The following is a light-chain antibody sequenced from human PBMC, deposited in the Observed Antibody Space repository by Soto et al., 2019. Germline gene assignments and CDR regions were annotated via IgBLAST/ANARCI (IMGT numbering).Light chain of an antibody. CDR1: QSISSGY. J-gene: IGKJ1*01. CDR2: GAS. Sequence: EIVLTQSPGTLSLSPGEGATVSCRASQSISSGYLAWYQHKPGQAPRLLIYGASSRATGIPDRFNGSGSGTGFTRTINRLEPEDFAVYYCQQYGSSRWTFGQGTKVELK. V-gene: IGKV3-20*01. CDR3: QQYGSSRWT.